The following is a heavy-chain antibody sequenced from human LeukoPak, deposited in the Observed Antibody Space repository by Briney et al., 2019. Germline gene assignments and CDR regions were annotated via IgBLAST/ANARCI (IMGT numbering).Heavy chain of an antibody. V-gene: IGHV4-38-2*01. CDR1: GYSISIAYY. CDR2: IFRGGST. J-gene: IGHJ4*02. Sequence: SETLSLTCAVSGYSISIAYYWGWIRQPPGKGLEWIGRIFRGGSTSYNPSLKSRLTMSMDTSKNQFSLQLTSVTAADTAVYYCARYDSRGSGSTQLEYWGQGILVTISS. CDR3: ARYDSRGSGSTQLEY. D-gene: IGHD3-3*01.